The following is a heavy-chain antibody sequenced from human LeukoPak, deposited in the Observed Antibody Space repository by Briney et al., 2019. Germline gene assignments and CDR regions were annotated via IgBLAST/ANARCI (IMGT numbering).Heavy chain of an antibody. V-gene: IGHV7-4-1*02. Sequence: ASVKVSCKASGYTFTSYAVNWVRQAPGQGLEWMGWINTNTGNPTYAQGFTGRFVFSLGTSVSTAYMQISSLKAEDTAVYYCARVICSSYSCYYFDYWGQGTLVTVSS. CDR3: ARVICSSYSCYYFDY. D-gene: IGHD2-2*01. J-gene: IGHJ4*02. CDR2: INTNTGNP. CDR1: GYTFTSYA.